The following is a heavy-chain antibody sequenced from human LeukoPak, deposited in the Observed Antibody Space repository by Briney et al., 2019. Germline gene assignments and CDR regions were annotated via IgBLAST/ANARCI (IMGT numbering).Heavy chain of an antibody. CDR1: GFTVSSNY. CDR3: MKGLYYYFGSGSYTLDY. CDR2: ISGGGTGA. V-gene: IGHV3-23*01. J-gene: IGHJ4*02. D-gene: IGHD3-10*01. Sequence: GGSLRLSCAASGFTVSSNYMSWVRQAAGKGLEWVSAISGGGTGAVYADSVKGRFNISRDNSKNKMYVQMDSLRAEDTAVYYCMKGLYYYFGSGSYTLDYWGRGTQVTVSS.